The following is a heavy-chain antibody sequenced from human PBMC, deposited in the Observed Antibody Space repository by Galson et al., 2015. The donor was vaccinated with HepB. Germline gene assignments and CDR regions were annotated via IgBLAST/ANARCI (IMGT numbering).Heavy chain of an antibody. CDR3: ARDRGIVGAHGAFDI. CDR2: IWYDGSNK. J-gene: IGHJ3*02. Sequence: SLRLSCAASGFTFSSYGMHWVRQAPGKGLEWVAVIWYDGSNKYYADSVKGRFTISRDNSKNTLYLQMNSLRAEDTAVYYCARDRGIVGAHGAFDIWGQGTMVTVSS. D-gene: IGHD1-26*01. CDR1: GFTFSSYG. V-gene: IGHV3-33*01.